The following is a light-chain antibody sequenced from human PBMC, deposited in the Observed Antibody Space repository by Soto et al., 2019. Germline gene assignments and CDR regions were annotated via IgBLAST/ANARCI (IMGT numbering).Light chain of an antibody. CDR1: STDIGGYNF. V-gene: IGLV2-14*01. J-gene: IGLJ2*01. CDR3: SSYTRSSTLV. CDR2: EVT. Sequence: QSVLTQPASVSGSPGQSITISCTGTSTDIGGYNFVSWYQQHSGKAPKLVIFEVTNRPSGVSNRFSGSTSGNTASLNIPGLQDEDEADYYCSSYTRSSTLVFGGGTKVTVL.